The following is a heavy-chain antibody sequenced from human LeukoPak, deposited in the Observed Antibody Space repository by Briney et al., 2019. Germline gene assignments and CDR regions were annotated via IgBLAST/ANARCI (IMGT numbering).Heavy chain of an antibody. J-gene: IGHJ4*02. D-gene: IGHD1-14*01. CDR1: GFTFSSYS. CDR2: ISGTGSDT. CDR3: ARDVYRIFDY. Sequence: GGSLRLSCAASGFTFSSYSMNWVRQAPGKGLEWASSISGTGSDTYYTDSLKGRFTVSRDNAKNSLYLQMNSLRAEDTAVYYCARDVYRIFDYWGLGTLVTVSS. V-gene: IGHV3-21*01.